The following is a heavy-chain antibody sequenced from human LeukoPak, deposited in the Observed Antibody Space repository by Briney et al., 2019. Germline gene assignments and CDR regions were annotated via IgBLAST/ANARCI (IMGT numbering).Heavy chain of an antibody. Sequence: GGSVRVSCPASGFSYSTYWMTWVRPAAGKGLEWVANIESAGSETYYVDPVKGRFTISRDNAKNLLYLQMNSRRAKDTAVYYCGRFGDEAAVDYWGQGTLVTVSS. CDR2: IESAGSET. CDR1: GFSYSTYW. D-gene: IGHD3-10*01. J-gene: IGHJ4*02. V-gene: IGHV3-7*01. CDR3: GRFGDEAAVDY.